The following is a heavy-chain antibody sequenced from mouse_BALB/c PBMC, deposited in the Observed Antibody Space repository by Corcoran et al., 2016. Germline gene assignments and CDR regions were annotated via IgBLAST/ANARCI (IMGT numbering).Heavy chain of an antibody. CDR2: INTYTGEP. J-gene: IGHJ3*01. Sequence: QILLVQSGPELKKPGETVKISCKASGCTFTNYGMNWVKQAPGKGLKWMGWINTYTGEPTYADDFKGRFAFSLETSASTAYLQINNLKNEDMATYFCARVYEGPFAYWGQGTLVTVSA. V-gene: IGHV9-1*02. D-gene: IGHD2-3*01. CDR3: ARVYEGPFAY. CDR1: GCTFTNYG.